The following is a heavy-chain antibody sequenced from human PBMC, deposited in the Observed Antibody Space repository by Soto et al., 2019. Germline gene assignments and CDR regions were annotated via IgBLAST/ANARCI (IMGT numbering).Heavy chain of an antibody. D-gene: IGHD2-15*01. CDR2: RWYDGSNK. CDR1: GFTFSRYG. V-gene: IGHV3-33*01. CDR3: ARGGLKRYKTQAAGY. J-gene: IGHJ4*02. Sequence: QVQLVESGGGVVQPGRSLRLSCAASGFTFSRYGMHWVRQAPGKGLEWVAVRWYDGSNKYYADSVKGRFTISRDNSKNTLYLQMNSLRAEDTAVYYCARGGLKRYKTQAAGYWGQGTLVTVSS.